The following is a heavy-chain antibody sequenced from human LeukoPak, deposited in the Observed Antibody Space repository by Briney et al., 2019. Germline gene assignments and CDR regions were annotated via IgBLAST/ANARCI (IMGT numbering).Heavy chain of an antibody. J-gene: IGHJ2*01. CDR1: GFTFSSYA. CDR2: ISGSGGST. Sequence: GGSLRLSCAASGFTFSSYAMSWVRQAPGKGLEWVSAISGSGGSTYYADSVKGRFTISRDNSKNTLYLQMDSLTADDTAVYYCARNGGNSNWYFDLWGRGTLVTVSS. V-gene: IGHV3-23*01. CDR3: ARNGGNSNWYFDL. D-gene: IGHD4-23*01.